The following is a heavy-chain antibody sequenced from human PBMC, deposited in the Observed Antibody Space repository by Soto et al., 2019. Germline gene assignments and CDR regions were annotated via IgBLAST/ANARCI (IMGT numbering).Heavy chain of an antibody. J-gene: IGHJ4*02. CDR2: TSFSGGRT. CDR3: ATDSRAFCGGDCSKDY. D-gene: IGHD2-21*02. Sequence: GSLVLACSASGFIFSNYAMTGVRQGAGRGLEWVSTTSFSGGRTYYADSVKGRFTISRDNSNNTLFLQMSSLRAEDTAIYYCATDSRAFCGGDCSKDYWGQGTLVTVSS. V-gene: IGHV3-23*01. CDR1: GFIFSNYA.